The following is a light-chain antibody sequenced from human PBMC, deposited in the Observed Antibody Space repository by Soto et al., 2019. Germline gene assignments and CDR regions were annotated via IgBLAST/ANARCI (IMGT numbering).Light chain of an antibody. CDR2: DVS. J-gene: IGLJ1*01. CDR1: SSDVGGYNY. CDR3: SSYRSSSLYV. Sequence: QSALTQPASVSGSPGQSITISCTGTSSDVGGYNYVSWYQHHPGKAPKLMIYDVSNRPSGVSNRFSGSKSGSTASLTISGLQAEDEADYYCSSYRSSSLYVFGTGTKLTVL. V-gene: IGLV2-14*03.